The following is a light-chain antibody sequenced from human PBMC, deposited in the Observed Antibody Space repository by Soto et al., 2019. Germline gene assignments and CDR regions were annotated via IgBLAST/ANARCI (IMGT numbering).Light chain of an antibody. J-gene: IGLJ1*01. CDR1: SSDVGGYDY. CDR3: SSYSISTAYL. V-gene: IGLV2-14*01. Sequence: SALAQPASVSGSPGQSTTISCTGTSSDVGGYDYVSWYQQHPGKAPKLMVFEVNNRPSGVSYRFSGSKSGNTASLTISGLQAEDEADYFCSSYSISTAYLFGTGTKVTVL. CDR2: EVN.